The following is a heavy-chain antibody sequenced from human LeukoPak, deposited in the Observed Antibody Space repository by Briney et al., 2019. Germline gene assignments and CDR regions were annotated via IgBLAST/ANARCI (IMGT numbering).Heavy chain of an antibody. Sequence: PSETLSLTCAAYGLSFSGYYLSWIRQPPGKGLEWIGEINHSGSTNYNPSLKSRVIISVDTSKNQFSLKLSSVHAADTAVYYCARQHRSGGIWFDPWGQGTLVTVSS. J-gene: IGHJ5*02. CDR2: INHSGST. V-gene: IGHV4-34*01. CDR3: ARQHRSGGIWFDP. CDR1: GLSFSGYY. D-gene: IGHD3-16*01.